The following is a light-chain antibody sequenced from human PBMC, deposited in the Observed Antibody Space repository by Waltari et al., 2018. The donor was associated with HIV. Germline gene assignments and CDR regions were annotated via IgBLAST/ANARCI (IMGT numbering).Light chain of an antibody. CDR3: QQYGSSPIT. CDR2: GAS. CDR1: QSVSGSH. V-gene: IGKV3-20*01. Sequence: EIVLTQSPGTLSLSPGERATLSCRASQSVSGSHLAWYQQKPGQAPRLLIYGASSRATGIPDRFSGSGSGTDFALTISRLEPEDFAVYYCQQYGSSPITFGQGTRLEIK. J-gene: IGKJ5*01.